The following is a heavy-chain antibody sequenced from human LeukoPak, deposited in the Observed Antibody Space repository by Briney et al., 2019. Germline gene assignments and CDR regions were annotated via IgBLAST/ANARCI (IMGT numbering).Heavy chain of an antibody. Sequence: GGSLRLSCAASGFTFSNSWMSWVRQAPGKGLEWVANIKLDGSEKYYVDSVKGRFTISRDNAKNSLYLQMNSLRAEDTAVYYCARERNPSLYTVGATGLNYWGQGTLVTVSS. CDR1: GFTFSNSW. D-gene: IGHD1-26*01. CDR3: ARERNPSLYTVGATGLNY. J-gene: IGHJ4*02. CDR2: IKLDGSEK. V-gene: IGHV3-7*01.